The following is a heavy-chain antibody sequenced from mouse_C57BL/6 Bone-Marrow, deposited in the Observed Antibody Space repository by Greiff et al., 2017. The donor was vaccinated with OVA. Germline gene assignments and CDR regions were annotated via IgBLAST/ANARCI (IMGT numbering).Heavy chain of an antibody. D-gene: IGHD3-2*02. V-gene: IGHV8-8*01. Sequence: QVTLKVSGPGILQPSQTLSLTCSFSGFSLSTFGMGVGWISQPPGKGLEWLAHIWWDDDKYYNPALKSRLTISKDTSKNQAFPKLPNVDTADAATNYCARSGYGFAYWGQGTPVTVSS. CDR1: GFSLSTFGMG. J-gene: IGHJ2*01. CDR3: ARSGYGFAY. CDR2: IWWDDDK.